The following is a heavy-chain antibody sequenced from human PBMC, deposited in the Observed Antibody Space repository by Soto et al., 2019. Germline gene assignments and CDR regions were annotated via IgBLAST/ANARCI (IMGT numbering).Heavy chain of an antibody. CDR2: IWYDGSNK. Sequence: QVQLVEPGGGVVQPGRSLRLSCAASGFTFSSYGMHWVRQAAGKGLEWVAVIWYDGSNKYYADSVKGRFTISRDNSKNTLYLQMNSLRAEHTAVYYCAREASIAARPNAFDIWGQGTMVTVSS. J-gene: IGHJ3*02. D-gene: IGHD6-6*01. V-gene: IGHV3-33*01. CDR1: GFTFSSYG. CDR3: AREASIAARPNAFDI.